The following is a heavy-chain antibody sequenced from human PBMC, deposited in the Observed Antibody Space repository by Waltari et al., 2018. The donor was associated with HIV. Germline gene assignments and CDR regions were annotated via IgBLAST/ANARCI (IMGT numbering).Heavy chain of an antibody. V-gene: IGHV3-20*01. D-gene: IGHD2-15*01. Sequence: EVKLVESGGSVVRPGGSRRLSCSASGFTFDDYAMSWFRRIPGKGLQWDCSNNWNGENKIYARSVKSRFTISRDNARYSLHLQMNSLTDEDTAIYHCARDWPRYCSNHTCSYFDSWGQGTLVAVSS. CDR3: ARDWPRYCSNHTCSYFDS. J-gene: IGHJ4*02. CDR2: NNWNGENK. CDR1: GFTFDDYA.